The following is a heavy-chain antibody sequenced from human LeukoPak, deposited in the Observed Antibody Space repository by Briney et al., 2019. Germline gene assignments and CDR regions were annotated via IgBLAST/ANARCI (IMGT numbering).Heavy chain of an antibody. CDR1: GGSVSSGSYY. V-gene: IGHV4-61*01. CDR3: ARVGYSYGPFDY. J-gene: IGHJ4*02. D-gene: IGHD5-18*01. Sequence: PSETLSLTCTVSGGSVSSGSYYWSWIRQPPGKGLEWIGYIYYSGSTNYNPSLKSRVTISVDTSKNQFSLKLGSVTAADTAVYYCARVGYSYGPFDYWGQGTLVTVSS. CDR2: IYYSGST.